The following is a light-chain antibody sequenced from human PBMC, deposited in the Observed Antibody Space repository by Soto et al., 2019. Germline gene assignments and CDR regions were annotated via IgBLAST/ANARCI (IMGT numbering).Light chain of an antibody. CDR3: QQSYSTLIT. Sequence: DIQMTQSPSYLSASVGDRVTITCRASQSISSYLNWYQQKPGKAPKLLIYAASSLQSGVPSRFSGSGSGTDFTLTISSLQPEDFATYYCQQSYSTLITVGQGTRLEIK. CDR1: QSISSY. V-gene: IGKV1-39*01. J-gene: IGKJ5*01. CDR2: AAS.